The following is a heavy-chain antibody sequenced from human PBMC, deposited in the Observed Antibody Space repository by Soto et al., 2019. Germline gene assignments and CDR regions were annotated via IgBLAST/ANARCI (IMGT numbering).Heavy chain of an antibody. J-gene: IGHJ4*02. D-gene: IGHD1-26*01. CDR2: IDAGNGKT. V-gene: IGHV1-3*05. CDR1: GYTFRNYA. Sequence: QVQLVQSGAEEKKPGASVKLSCKASGYTFRNYAMHWVRQAPGQRLEWMGWIDAGNGKTKYSQKFQGRVTITRDTSASTAYMELSSLTSEDTAVYYCATAIWYSGNYYFDSWGQGSLVTVSP. CDR3: ATAIWYSGNYYFDS.